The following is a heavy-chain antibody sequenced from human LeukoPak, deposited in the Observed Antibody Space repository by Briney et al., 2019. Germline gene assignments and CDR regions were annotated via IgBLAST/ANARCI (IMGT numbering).Heavy chain of an antibody. J-gene: IGHJ4*02. CDR2: ISSSGSTI. D-gene: IGHD3-3*01. V-gene: IGHV3-11*01. CDR1: GFTFSDYY. CDR3: AKTTYYDFWSGYYFDY. Sequence: GGSLRLSCAASGFTFSDYYMSWIRQAPGKGLEWVSYISSSGSTIYYADSVKGRFTISRDNAKNSLYLQMNSLRAEDTALYYCAKTTYYDFWSGYYFDYWGQGTLVSVSS.